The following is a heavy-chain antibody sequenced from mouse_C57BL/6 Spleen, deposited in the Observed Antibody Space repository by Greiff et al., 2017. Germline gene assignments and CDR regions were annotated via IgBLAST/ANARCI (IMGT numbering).Heavy chain of an antibody. D-gene: IGHD2-2*01. Sequence: DVQLVESGGGLVKPGGSLKLSCAASGFTFSSYAMSWVRQTPEKRLEWVATINDGGSYTYYPDNVKGRFTISRDNAKNNLYLQMSHLKSEDTAMYYCARDLMVTSSFDYWGQGTTLTVSS. CDR3: ARDLMVTSSFDY. J-gene: IGHJ2*01. V-gene: IGHV5-4*01. CDR2: INDGGSYT. CDR1: GFTFSSYA.